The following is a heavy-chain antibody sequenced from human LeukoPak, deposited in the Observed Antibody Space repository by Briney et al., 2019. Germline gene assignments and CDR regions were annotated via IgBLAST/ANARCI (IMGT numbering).Heavy chain of an antibody. CDR3: ATGSGSGSYYNWDAFDI. CDR2: FDPEDGET. D-gene: IGHD3-10*01. J-gene: IGHJ3*02. Sequence: ASVKVSCKVSGYTLTELSMHWVRQAPGKGLEWMGGFDPEDGETIYAQKFQGRVTMTDDTSTDTAYMELSSLRSDDTAVYYCATGSGSGSYYNWDAFDIWGQGKMVTVSS. CDR1: GYTLTELS. V-gene: IGHV1-24*01.